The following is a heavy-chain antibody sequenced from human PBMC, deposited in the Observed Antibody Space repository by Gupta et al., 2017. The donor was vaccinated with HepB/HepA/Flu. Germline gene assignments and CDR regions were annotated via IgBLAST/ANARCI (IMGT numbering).Heavy chain of an antibody. D-gene: IGHD3-10*01. CDR1: GGSISDYY. Sequence: QVQLQESGPGLVKPSETLSLTCKVSGGSISDYYWTWVRQPPGKGLEWIGYISESGSARYNPSRNRRGTISVDTSKNQVSLTLSSVNDEEQAMYYCAMLLPPVGAGKTWLDPWGQGTLVHVSS. CDR3: AMLLPPVGAGKTWLDP. CDR2: ISESGSA. J-gene: IGHJ5*02. V-gene: IGHV4-59*03.